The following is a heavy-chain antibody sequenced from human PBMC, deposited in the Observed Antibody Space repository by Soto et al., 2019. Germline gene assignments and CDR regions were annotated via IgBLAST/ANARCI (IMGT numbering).Heavy chain of an antibody. D-gene: IGHD5-12*01. Sequence: ASVKVSCKASGYTFTSYDINWVRQASGQGLEWMGWMNANSGNTNYAQKFQERVTITRNMSTSTAYMELSSLRSEDTAVYYCAAAFKSSAYDSRWGQGTLVTVSS. CDR1: GYTFTSYD. CDR2: MNANSGNT. J-gene: IGHJ4*02. V-gene: IGHV1-8*01. CDR3: AAAFKSSAYDSR.